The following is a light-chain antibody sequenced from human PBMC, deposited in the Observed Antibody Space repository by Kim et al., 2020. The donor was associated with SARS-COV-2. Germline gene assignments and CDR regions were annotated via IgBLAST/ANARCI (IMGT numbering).Light chain of an antibody. CDR3: QTYNSAPWT. J-gene: IGKJ1*01. Sequence: ASVGDRLTLTCRASQYIANSLAWYQQKPGTVPKVLIYAASTLQSGVPSRFSGSGSGTAFTLTIGSLQTEDVATYYCQTYNSAPWTFGPGTKVDIK. CDR1: QYIANS. V-gene: IGKV1-27*01. CDR2: AAS.